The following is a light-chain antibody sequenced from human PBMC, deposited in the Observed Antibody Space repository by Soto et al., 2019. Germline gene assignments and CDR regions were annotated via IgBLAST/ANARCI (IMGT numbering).Light chain of an antibody. CDR2: LNSDGSH. CDR3: QTWGTGIHV. J-gene: IGLJ1*01. V-gene: IGLV4-69*01. CDR1: SGHSSYA. Sequence: QAVVTQSPSASASLGASVKLTCTLSSGHSSYAIAWHQQQPEKGPRYLMKLNSDGSHSKGDGLPDRFSGSSSGAARYLVISSLQSEDEADYYCQTWGTGIHVFGTGTKLTVL.